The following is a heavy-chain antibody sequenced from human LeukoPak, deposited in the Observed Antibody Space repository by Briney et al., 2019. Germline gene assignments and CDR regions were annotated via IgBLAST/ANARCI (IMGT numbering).Heavy chain of an antibody. CDR3: AMPVGPNGASGTPYYYYMDV. V-gene: IGHV4-39*01. J-gene: IGHJ6*03. CDR2: IYYSGST. Sequence: SETLSLTCAVSGGSISSNSYYWGWIRQPPGKGLEWIGSIYYSGSTYYNPSLKSRVTISVDTSKNQFSLKLSSVTAADTAVYYCAMPVGPNGASGTPYYYYMDVWGKGTTVTISS. CDR1: GGSISSNSYY. D-gene: IGHD2-2*01.